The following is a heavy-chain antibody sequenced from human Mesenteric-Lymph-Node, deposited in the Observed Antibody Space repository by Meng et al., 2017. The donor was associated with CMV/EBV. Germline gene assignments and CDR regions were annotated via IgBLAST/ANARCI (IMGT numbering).Heavy chain of an antibody. CDR1: GFTSGDYA. D-gene: IGHD3-3*01. Sequence: GESLKISCTASGFTSGDYAMSWVRQAPGKGLEWVGFIRSKAYGGTTEYAASVKGRFTISRDDSKSIAYLQMNSLKTEDTAVYYCTRAHYDFWSGYSPVPTFDYWGQGTLVTVSS. CDR2: IRSKAYGGTT. CDR3: TRAHYDFWSGYSPVPTFDY. V-gene: IGHV3-49*04. J-gene: IGHJ4*02.